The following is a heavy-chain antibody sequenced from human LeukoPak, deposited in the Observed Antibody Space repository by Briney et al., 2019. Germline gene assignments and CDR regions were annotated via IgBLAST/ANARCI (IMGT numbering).Heavy chain of an antibody. Sequence: PGGSLRLSCAASGFTFSSYSMNWVRQAPGKGLEWVSSISSSSSTIYYADSVKGRFTISRDNVKNSLYLQMNSLRAEDTAVYYCARGIVGATGSDYWGQGTLVTVSS. CDR3: ARGIVGATGSDY. J-gene: IGHJ4*02. CDR2: ISSSSSTI. CDR1: GFTFSSYS. D-gene: IGHD1-26*01. V-gene: IGHV3-48*04.